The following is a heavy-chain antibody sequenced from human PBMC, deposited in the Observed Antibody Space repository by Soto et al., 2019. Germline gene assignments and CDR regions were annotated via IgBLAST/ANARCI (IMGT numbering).Heavy chain of an antibody. CDR1: GGSFRSYA. V-gene: IGHV1-69*01. CDR3: ARAYDVRSGNYNGMDV. CDR2: VIPMFGIP. D-gene: IGHD3-3*01. J-gene: IGHJ6*02. Sequence: QVQLVQSGAEVKKPGSSGRVSCKASGGSFRSYAFSWVRQAPGQGLEWMGGVIPMFGIPKNAQKFQTRVTIGADEFTRTVYMDLRSLRSEDTAIYYCARAYDVRSGNYNGMDVWGQGTTVTVSS.